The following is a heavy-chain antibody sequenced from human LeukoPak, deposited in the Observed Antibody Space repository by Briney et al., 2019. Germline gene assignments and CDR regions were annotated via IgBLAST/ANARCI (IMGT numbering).Heavy chain of an antibody. V-gene: IGHV3-21*01. CDR2: ISSSSSYI. CDR1: GFTFSSYE. Sequence: GGSLRLSCAASGFTFSSYEMNWVRQAPGKGLEWVSSISSSSSYIYYADSVKGRFTISRDNVKNSLYLQMNSLRAEDTAVYYCARDRGSGSYPNWFDPWGQGTLVTVSS. CDR3: ARDRGSGSYPNWFDP. D-gene: IGHD1-26*01. J-gene: IGHJ5*02.